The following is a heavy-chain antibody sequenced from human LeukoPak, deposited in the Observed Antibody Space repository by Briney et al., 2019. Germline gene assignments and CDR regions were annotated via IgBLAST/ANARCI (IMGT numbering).Heavy chain of an antibody. J-gene: IGHJ4*02. D-gene: IGHD4-17*01. CDR3: AREMTTVTSGFDY. V-gene: IGHV1-69*13. Sequence: SVKVSCKASGGTFSSYAISWVRQAPGQGLEWMGGIIPIFGTANYAQKFQGRVTITADESTSTAYMELSSLRSEDTAVYHCAREMTTVTSGFDYWGQGTLVTVSS. CDR1: GGTFSSYA. CDR2: IIPIFGTA.